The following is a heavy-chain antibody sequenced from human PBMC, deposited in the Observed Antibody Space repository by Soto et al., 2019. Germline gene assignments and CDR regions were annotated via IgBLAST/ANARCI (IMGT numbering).Heavy chain of an antibody. CDR1: GFTFSSYA. CDR2: ISGSGGST. V-gene: IGHV3-23*01. Sequence: EVQLLESGGGLVQPGGSLRLSCAAYGFTFSSYAMSWVRQAPGKGLEWVSAISGSGGSTYYADSVKGRFTISRDNSKNTLYLQMNSLRAEDTAVYYCAKGEKRDGYNLNYWGQGTLVTVSS. J-gene: IGHJ4*02. D-gene: IGHD5-12*01. CDR3: AKGEKRDGYNLNY.